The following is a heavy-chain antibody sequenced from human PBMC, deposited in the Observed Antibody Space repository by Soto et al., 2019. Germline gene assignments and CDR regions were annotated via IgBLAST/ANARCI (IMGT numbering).Heavy chain of an antibody. Sequence: GGSLRLSCAASGFTFSSYGMHWVRQAPGKGLEWVAVISYDGSNKYYADSVKGRFTISRDNSKNTLYLQMNSLRAEDTAVYYCAKDLAVAGPPLWYYYYGMDVWGQGTTVTAP. V-gene: IGHV3-30*18. CDR2: ISYDGSNK. CDR3: AKDLAVAGPPLWYYYYGMDV. D-gene: IGHD6-19*01. J-gene: IGHJ6*02. CDR1: GFTFSSYG.